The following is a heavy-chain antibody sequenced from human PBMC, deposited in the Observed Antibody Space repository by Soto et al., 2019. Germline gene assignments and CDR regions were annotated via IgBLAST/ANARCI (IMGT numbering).Heavy chain of an antibody. D-gene: IGHD3-22*01. CDR1: GFTFSIYT. V-gene: IGHV3-23*01. J-gene: IGHJ4*02. CDR3: AAPDSPLEY. Sequence: PGGSLRLSCAASGFTFSIYTMIWVRQAPGKGLKWVSAISGSGGDTHYADSVKGRFTISRDNSKNTLYLQMESLRVDDMAVYYCAAPDSPLEYWGQGTLVTVSS. CDR2: ISGSGGDT.